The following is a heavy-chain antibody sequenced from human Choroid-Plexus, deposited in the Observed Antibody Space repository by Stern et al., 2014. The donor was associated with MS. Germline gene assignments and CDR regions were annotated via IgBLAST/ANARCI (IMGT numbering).Heavy chain of an antibody. J-gene: IGHJ5*02. V-gene: IGHV3-30*18. D-gene: IGHD2/OR15-2a*01. CDR3: AKDRQYLTYFFDH. CDR1: GFTFGSCA. CDR2: VSYDGSNK. Sequence: VQLEESGGGVVQPGRPLSLSCVVSGFTFGSCAMHWVRQAPGKGLEWVAGVSYDGSNKYYADSVKGRFTISRDNSQNTLYMQMSSLRPEDTAVYYCAKDRQYLTYFFDHWGQGSLVTVSS.